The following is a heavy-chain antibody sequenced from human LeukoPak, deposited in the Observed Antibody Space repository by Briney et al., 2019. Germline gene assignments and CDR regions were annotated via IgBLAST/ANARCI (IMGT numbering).Heavy chain of an antibody. D-gene: IGHD6-19*01. CDR1: GFTFSSYW. V-gene: IGHV3-7*01. Sequence: PGGSLRLSCAASGFTFSSYWMSWVRQAPGKGLEWVANIKQDGSEKYYVDSVKGRFTISRDNAKNSLYLQMNSLRAEDTAVYYCARVRGTQWLVPRFNYYYYYYMDVWGKGTTVTVSS. CDR3: ARVRGTQWLVPRFNYYYYYYMDV. CDR2: IKQDGSEK. J-gene: IGHJ6*03.